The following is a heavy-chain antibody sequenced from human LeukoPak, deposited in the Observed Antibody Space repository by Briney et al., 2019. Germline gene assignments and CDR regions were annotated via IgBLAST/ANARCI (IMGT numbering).Heavy chain of an antibody. Sequence: SQTLSLTCTVSGGSISSGDYYWSWIRQPPGKGLEWIGYIYYSGSTNYNPSLKSRVTISVDTSKNQFSLKLSSVTAADTAVYYCAGMAGYSNYFDYWGQGTLVTVSS. CDR2: IYYSGST. CDR3: AGMAGYSNYFDY. D-gene: IGHD4-11*01. V-gene: IGHV4-61*08. J-gene: IGHJ4*02. CDR1: GGSISSGDYY.